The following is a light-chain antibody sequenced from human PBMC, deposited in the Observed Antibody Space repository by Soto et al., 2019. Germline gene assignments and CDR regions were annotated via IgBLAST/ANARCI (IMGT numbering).Light chain of an antibody. CDR3: QQYSKWPLT. Sequence: EIAMTQSPDTPSVSPGDRATLSCRASQGVRSDLAWYQQKAGQSPRLLIYGASTRAAETPARFSGSGSETEFTLIISSLQSEDFAVYYCQQYSKWPLTFGGGTKVDIK. CDR1: QGVRSD. CDR2: GAS. V-gene: IGKV3-15*01. J-gene: IGKJ4*01.